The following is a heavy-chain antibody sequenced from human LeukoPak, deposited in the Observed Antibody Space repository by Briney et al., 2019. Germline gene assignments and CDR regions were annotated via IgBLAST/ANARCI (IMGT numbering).Heavy chain of an antibody. J-gene: IGHJ4*02. CDR1: GFTFSSYA. Sequence: GGSLRLSCAASGFTFSSYAMHWVRQAPGKGLEWVAVISYDGSNKYYADSVKGRLTISRDNSKNTLYLQMNNLRAEDTAVYYCARDEWELLPFDYWGQGTLVTVSS. CDR2: ISYDGSNK. V-gene: IGHV3-30*04. CDR3: ARDEWELLPFDY. D-gene: IGHD1-26*01.